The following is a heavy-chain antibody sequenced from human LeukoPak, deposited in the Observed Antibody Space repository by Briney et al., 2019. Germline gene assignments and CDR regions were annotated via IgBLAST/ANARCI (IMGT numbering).Heavy chain of an antibody. V-gene: IGHV4-39*01. CDR3: ARHGGYSYGYWPDY. Sequence: SETLSLTCTVSGGSISSSSYYWGWIRQPPGKGLEWIGSIYYSGNTYYNPSLKSRVTISVDTSKNQFSLKLSSVTAADTAVYYCARHGGYSYGYWPDYWGQGTLVTVSS. CDR1: GGSISSSSYY. J-gene: IGHJ4*02. D-gene: IGHD5-18*01. CDR2: IYYSGNT.